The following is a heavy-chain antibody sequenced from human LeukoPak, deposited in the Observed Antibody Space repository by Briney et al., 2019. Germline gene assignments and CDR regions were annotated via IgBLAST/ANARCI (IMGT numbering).Heavy chain of an antibody. CDR3: AKTVVKVGLSDY. CDR2: IRYDGSNK. V-gene: IGHV3-30*02. Sequence: GGSLRLSCAASGFTFSSYGMHWVRQAPGKGLEWVAFIRYDGSNKHYADSVKGRFTISRDNSKNTLYLQMNSLRAEDTAVYYCAKTVVKVGLSDYWGQGTLVTVSS. D-gene: IGHD2/OR15-2a*01. J-gene: IGHJ4*02. CDR1: GFTFSSYG.